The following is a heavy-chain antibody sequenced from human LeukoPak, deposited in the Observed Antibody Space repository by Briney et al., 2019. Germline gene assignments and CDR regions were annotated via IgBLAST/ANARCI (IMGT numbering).Heavy chain of an antibody. V-gene: IGHV1-46*01. CDR3: ARDAWWLQET. Sequence: GASVKVSCKASGYTLTAHSMHWVRQAPGQGLEWMGIINPSGGSTNYAQKFQGRVTMSSDTSTSTVYMELSSLRSDDTAVYYCARDAWWLQETWGQGTLVTVSS. D-gene: IGHD2-15*01. CDR1: GYTLTAHS. J-gene: IGHJ5*02. CDR2: INPSGGST.